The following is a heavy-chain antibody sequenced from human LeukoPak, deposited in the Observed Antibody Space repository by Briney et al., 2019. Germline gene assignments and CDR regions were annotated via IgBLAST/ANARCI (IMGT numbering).Heavy chain of an antibody. CDR3: ARNSSGNYFGY. D-gene: IGHD1-26*01. V-gene: IGHV4-38-2*01. Sequence: KASETLSLTCAVSGNSISNTYYWGWIRQPPGKELEWIGSIYNSGSTHYNPSLKSRVTISVDTSKNQFSLKLSSVTAADTAVYYCARNSSGNYFGYWGQGTLVTVSS. CDR2: IYNSGST. CDR1: GNSISNTYY. J-gene: IGHJ4*02.